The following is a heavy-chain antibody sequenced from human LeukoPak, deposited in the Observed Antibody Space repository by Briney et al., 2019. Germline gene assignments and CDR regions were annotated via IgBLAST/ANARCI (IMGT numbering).Heavy chain of an antibody. CDR2: MNPNSGNT. D-gene: IGHD3-22*01. Sequence: ASVKVSCKASGYTFTSYDINWVRQATGQGLEWMGWMNPNSGNTGYAQKFQGRVTMTRNTSISTAYMELSSLRSEDTAVYYCARDGSQDYYDSSGYSYYFDYWGQGTLVTVSS. V-gene: IGHV1-8*01. J-gene: IGHJ4*02. CDR1: GYTFTSYD. CDR3: ARDGSQDYYDSSGYSYYFDY.